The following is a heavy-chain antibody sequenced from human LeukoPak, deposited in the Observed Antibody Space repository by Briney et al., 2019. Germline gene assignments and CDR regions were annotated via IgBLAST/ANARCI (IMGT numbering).Heavy chain of an antibody. CDR1: GFTFSSYW. V-gene: IGHV3-74*01. CDR3: ARRGTSSSWAHFDY. Sequence: GGSLRLSCLASGFTFSSYWMHWVRQAPGKGLVWVSRIFGDGSSTSYADSVKGRFTISRDNAKNSLYLQMNSLGAEDTAVYYCARRGTSSSWAHFDYWGQGTLVTVSS. CDR2: IFGDGSST. J-gene: IGHJ4*02. D-gene: IGHD6-13*01.